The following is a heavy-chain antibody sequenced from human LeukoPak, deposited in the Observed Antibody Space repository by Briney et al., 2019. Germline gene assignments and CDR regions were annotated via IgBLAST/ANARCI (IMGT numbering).Heavy chain of an antibody. CDR3: AKGPLWMVRGAMDI. J-gene: IGHJ3*02. Sequence: PGGSLRLSCAASGFTFSSYAMSWVRQAPGKGLEWVSAISGSGGSTYYADSVKGRFTISRDNSKNTLYLQMNSPRAEDTAVYYCAKGPLWMVRGAMDIWGQGTMVTVSS. D-gene: IGHD3-10*01. V-gene: IGHV3-23*01. CDR2: ISGSGGST. CDR1: GFTFSSYA.